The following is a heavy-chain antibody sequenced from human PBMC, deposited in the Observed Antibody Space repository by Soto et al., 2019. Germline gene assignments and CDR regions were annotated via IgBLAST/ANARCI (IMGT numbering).Heavy chain of an antibody. CDR1: GGSISSSSYY. D-gene: IGHD3-3*01. V-gene: IGHV4-39*01. Sequence: SETLSLTCTVSGGSISSSSYYWGWIRQPPGKGLEWIGSIYYSGSTYYNPSLKSRVTITVDTSKNQFSLKLSSVTAADTAVYYCARQGYDFWSGYYIDYYYYGMDVWGQGTTVTVSS. CDR2: IYYSGST. J-gene: IGHJ6*02. CDR3: ARQGYDFWSGYYIDYYYYGMDV.